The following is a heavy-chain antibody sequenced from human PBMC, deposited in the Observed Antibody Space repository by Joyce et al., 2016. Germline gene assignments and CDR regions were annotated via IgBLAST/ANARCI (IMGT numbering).Heavy chain of an antibody. CDR2: ISASGGST. CDR1: GFTFSSYA. CDR3: ATWAPTNYDFWSGYSYYFDN. V-gene: IGHV3-23*01. Sequence: EVQLLESGGGLVQPGGSLRLSCAASGFTFSSYAMSWVRQAPGKGLGWVSTISASGGSTYYAESVKGRFTISRDNSEDSLYLHMNSLRAEDTAVYYCATWAPTNYDFWSGYSYYFDNWGQGTLVTVSS. J-gene: IGHJ4*02. D-gene: IGHD3-3*01.